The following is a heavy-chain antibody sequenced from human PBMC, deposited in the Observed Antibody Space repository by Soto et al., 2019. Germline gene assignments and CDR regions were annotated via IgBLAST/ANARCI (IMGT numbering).Heavy chain of an antibody. CDR1: GFTFSKYA. D-gene: IGHD3-22*01. CDR3: ATEYDSSGYYPDY. V-gene: IGHV3-23*01. CDR2: ISGSGGST. J-gene: IGHJ4*02. Sequence: EVQLLESGGGLVQPGGSLRLSCAASGFTFSKYALTWVRQAPGKGLEWVSVISGSGGSTYFADSVKGRFTISRDNSKNTMYLQMSSMRAEDTAVYYCATEYDSSGYYPDYWGQGTLVTVSS.